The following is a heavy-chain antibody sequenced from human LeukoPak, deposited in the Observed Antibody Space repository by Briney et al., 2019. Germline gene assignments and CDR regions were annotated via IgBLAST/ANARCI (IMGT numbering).Heavy chain of an antibody. CDR3: ARDLQSDIYYYYYYMDV. Sequence: ASVKVSCKASGYTFTSYDINWVRQATGQGLEWMGWMNPNSGNTGYAQKLQGRVTMTTDTSTSTAYMELRSLRSDDTAVYYCARDLQSDIYYYYYYMDVWGKGTTVTVSS. V-gene: IGHV1-8*02. CDR1: GYTFTSYD. CDR2: MNPNSGNT. D-gene: IGHD4-11*01. J-gene: IGHJ6*03.